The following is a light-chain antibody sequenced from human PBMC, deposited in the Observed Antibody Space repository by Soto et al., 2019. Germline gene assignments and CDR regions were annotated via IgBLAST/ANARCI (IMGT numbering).Light chain of an antibody. CDR2: WAS. V-gene: IGKV4-1*01. CDR3: QQYSTPPFT. CDR1: QSVLSRSNDENA. Sequence: DIVMTQSPDSLAVSLGERATINCKSSQSVLSRSNDENALAWYQQKPGQPPNLLIYWASTRESGIPDRFSGSGSGTDFTLTISSLQAEDVAVYYCQQYSTPPFTFGQGTKLEIK. J-gene: IGKJ2*01.